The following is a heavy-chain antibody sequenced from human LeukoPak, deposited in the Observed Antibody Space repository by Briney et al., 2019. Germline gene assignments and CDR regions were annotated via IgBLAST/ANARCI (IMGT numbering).Heavy chain of an antibody. Sequence: ASVKVSCKASGYTFSGYYIHWVRQAPGQGLEWMGWINPNSGGTNFAQKFQGRVTMTRDTSISTAYMDLSSLRSDDTAVYYCAREHSSGYYSDAFDIWGQGTMVTVSS. V-gene: IGHV1-2*02. J-gene: IGHJ3*02. D-gene: IGHD3-22*01. CDR1: GYTFSGYY. CDR2: INPNSGGT. CDR3: AREHSSGYYSDAFDI.